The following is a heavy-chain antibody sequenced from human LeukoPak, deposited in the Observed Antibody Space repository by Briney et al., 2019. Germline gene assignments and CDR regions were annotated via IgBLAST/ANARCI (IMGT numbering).Heavy chain of an antibody. Sequence: GGSLRLSCAASGFTFSSYSMNWVRQAPGKGLEWVSSISSSGYIYYADSVKGRFTISRDNAKNSLYLQMNSLRAEDTAVYYCASDSNYDILTGFKRRGDDAFDIWGQGTMVTVSS. V-gene: IGHV3-21*01. J-gene: IGHJ3*02. CDR1: GFTFSSYS. CDR3: ASDSNYDILTGFKRRGDDAFDI. D-gene: IGHD3-9*01. CDR2: ISSSGYI.